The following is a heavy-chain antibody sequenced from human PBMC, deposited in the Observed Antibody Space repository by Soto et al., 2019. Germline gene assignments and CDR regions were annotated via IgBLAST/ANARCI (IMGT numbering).Heavy chain of an antibody. CDR1: VYTFTSYA. D-gene: IGHD3-10*01. Sequence: QVQLVQSGAEVKKPGASVKVSCKASVYTFTSYAMHWVRQAPGQRLEWMGWINAGNGNTKYSQKFQGRVTITRDTSASTAYMELSSLRSEDTAVYYCARDMGLHAFDIWGQGTMVTVSS. V-gene: IGHV1-3*01. CDR3: ARDMGLHAFDI. CDR2: INAGNGNT. J-gene: IGHJ3*02.